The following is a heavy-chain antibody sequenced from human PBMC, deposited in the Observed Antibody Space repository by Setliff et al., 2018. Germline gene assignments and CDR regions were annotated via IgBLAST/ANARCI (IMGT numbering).Heavy chain of an antibody. D-gene: IGHD3-22*01. J-gene: IGHJ4*02. V-gene: IGHV1-18*01. CDR1: GYTFTNYG. CDR3: ARDADYYDSSENPIVDY. CDR2: INNYNMNT. Sequence: ASVKVSCKASGYTFTNYGINWVRQAPGQGLEWMGWINNYNMNTNYAQKLQGRVTMTTDTSTSTAYMDLRSLRSDDTAVYYCARDADYYDSSENPIVDYWGQGTLVTVSS.